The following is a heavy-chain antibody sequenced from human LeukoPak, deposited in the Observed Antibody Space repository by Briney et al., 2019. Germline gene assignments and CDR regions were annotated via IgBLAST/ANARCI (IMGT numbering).Heavy chain of an antibody. J-gene: IGHJ4*02. V-gene: IGHV4-59*01. CDR1: SGSLSSYY. D-gene: IGHD5-18*01. CDR2: IYYSGST. CDR3: ARGPTGFGYNYFDY. Sequence: SETLSLTCTVSSGSLSSYYWSWIRQPPGKGLEYIGYIYYSGSTNYSPALKSRVTISVDTSKNQFSLKLSSVTAADTAVYYCARGPTGFGYNYFDYWGQGTLVTVSS.